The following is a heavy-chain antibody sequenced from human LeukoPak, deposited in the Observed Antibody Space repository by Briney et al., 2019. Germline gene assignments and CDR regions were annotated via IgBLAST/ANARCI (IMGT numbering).Heavy chain of an antibody. Sequence: PGGSLRLSCAASGFTFSSYSMNWVRQAPGKGLEWVSYISSSSSTIYYADSAKGRFTISRDNAKNSLYLQMNSLRAEDTAVYYCAREPNYYELSFDYWGQGTLVTVSS. J-gene: IGHJ4*02. V-gene: IGHV3-48*01. CDR1: GFTFSSYS. D-gene: IGHD3-22*01. CDR2: ISSSSSTI. CDR3: AREPNYYELSFDY.